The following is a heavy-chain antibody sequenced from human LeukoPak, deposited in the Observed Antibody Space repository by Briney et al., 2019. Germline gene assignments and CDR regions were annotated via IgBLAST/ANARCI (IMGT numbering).Heavy chain of an antibody. CDR1: GGSISSYY. CDR3: ARDSGSGTYY. Sequence: SETLSLTCTVSGGSISSYYWSWIRQPPGKGLEWIGYIYYSGSTNYSPSLKSRVTISIDTSKNRFSLKLSSVTAADTAVYYCARDSGSGTYYWGQGTLVTVSS. V-gene: IGHV4-59*01. J-gene: IGHJ4*02. CDR2: IYYSGST. D-gene: IGHD6-19*01.